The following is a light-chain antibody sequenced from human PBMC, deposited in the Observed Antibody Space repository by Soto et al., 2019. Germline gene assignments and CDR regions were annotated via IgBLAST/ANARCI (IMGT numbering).Light chain of an antibody. CDR2: GAT. Sequence: DIQMTQSPSSLSASVGDRVTITCRASQGISKYLAWYQQKPGEAPQLLIYGATTLQSGVPSRFSGSGSGTDFTLNIASLQHEDVDSSYRTKYDSELLKLGRDTKVEIK. V-gene: IGKV1-27*01. CDR3: TKYDSELLK. CDR1: QGISKY. J-gene: IGKJ4*02.